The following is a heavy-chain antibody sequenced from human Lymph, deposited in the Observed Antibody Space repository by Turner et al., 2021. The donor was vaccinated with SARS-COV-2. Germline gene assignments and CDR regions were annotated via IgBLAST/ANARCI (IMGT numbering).Heavy chain of an antibody. CDR3: AHTMAVAGTVDFDY. J-gene: IGHJ4*02. Sequence: QITLKESGPTLVKPTQTLTLTCTFSGFSLSTGGVGVGWIRQPPGKALEWLSLIYWADDNRYSPSLKSRLTITKDTSKNQVVLTMTNMDPIDTDTYYCAHTMAVAGTVDFDYWGQGTLVTVSS. CDR2: IYWADDN. D-gene: IGHD6-19*01. V-gene: IGHV2-5*02. CDR1: GFSLSTGGVG.